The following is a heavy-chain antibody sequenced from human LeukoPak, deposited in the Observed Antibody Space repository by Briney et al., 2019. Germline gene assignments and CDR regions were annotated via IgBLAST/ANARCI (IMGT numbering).Heavy chain of an antibody. CDR2: IRYDGNEK. CDR3: AKAYGSRLLKGDHQNMDV. V-gene: IGHV3-30*02. J-gene: IGHJ6*04. CDR1: GLIFSNYG. Sequence: GGSLTLPCVAPGLIFSNYGMHWVRQAPGKGLDWVSFIRYDGNEKQYADSMRGRVTISRDNSKGTLFLQMTSLRPEDTAVYYCAKAYGSRLLKGDHQNMDVWGKGTTVIVSS. D-gene: IGHD2-21*02.